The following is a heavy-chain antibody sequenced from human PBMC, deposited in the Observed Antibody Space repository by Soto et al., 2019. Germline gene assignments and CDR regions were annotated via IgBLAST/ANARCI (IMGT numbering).Heavy chain of an antibody. CDR3: ARASYCSSTSCYANYYYMDV. J-gene: IGHJ6*03. CDR2: IYYSGST. V-gene: IGHV4-31*11. Sequence: PSETLSLTCAVYGGSFSGYYWSWIRQHPGKGLEWIGYIYYSGSTYYNPSLKSRVTISVDTSKNQFSLKLSSVTAADTAVYYCARASYCSSTSCYANYYYMDVWGKGTTVTVSS. CDR1: GGSFSGYY. D-gene: IGHD2-2*01.